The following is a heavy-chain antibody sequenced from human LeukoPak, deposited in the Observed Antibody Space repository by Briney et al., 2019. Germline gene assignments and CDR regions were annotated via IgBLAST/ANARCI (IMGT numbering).Heavy chain of an antibody. CDR2: IYSGGST. CDR1: GFTVSSDS. V-gene: IGHV3-53*01. J-gene: IGHJ4*02. Sequence: LTGGSLRLSCTVSGFTVSSDSMSWVRQAPGKGLEWVSFIYSGGSTHYSDSVKGRFTISRDNSKNTLYLQMNSLRAEDTAVYYCARRAGAYSHPYDYWGQGTLVTVSS. CDR3: ARRAGAYSHPYDY. D-gene: IGHD4/OR15-4a*01.